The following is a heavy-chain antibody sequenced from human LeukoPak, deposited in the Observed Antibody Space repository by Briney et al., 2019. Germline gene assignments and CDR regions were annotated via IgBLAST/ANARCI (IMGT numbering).Heavy chain of an antibody. J-gene: IGHJ6*03. Sequence: GGSLRLSCAASGFTFSSYSMNWVRQAPGKGLEWVSYISSSGSTIYYADSVKGRFTISRDNAKNSLYLQMNSLRAEDTAVYYCARAMVRGEAMDVWGKGTTVTVSS. CDR1: GFTFSSYS. D-gene: IGHD3-10*01. CDR2: ISSSGSTI. V-gene: IGHV3-48*01. CDR3: ARAMVRGEAMDV.